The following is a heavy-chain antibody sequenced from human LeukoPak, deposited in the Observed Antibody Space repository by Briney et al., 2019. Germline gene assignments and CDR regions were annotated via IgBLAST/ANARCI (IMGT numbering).Heavy chain of an antibody. J-gene: IGHJ4*02. CDR2: IYYSGST. CDR3: ASGIVVVVAATYFGFDY. V-gene: IGHV4-39*01. CDR1: GGSISSSSYY. D-gene: IGHD2-15*01. Sequence: SKTLSLTCTVSGGSISSSSYYWGWIRQPPGKGLEWIGSIYYSGSTYYNPSLKSRVTISVDTSKNQFSLKLSSVTAADTAVYYCASGIVVVVAATYFGFDYWGQGTLVTVSS.